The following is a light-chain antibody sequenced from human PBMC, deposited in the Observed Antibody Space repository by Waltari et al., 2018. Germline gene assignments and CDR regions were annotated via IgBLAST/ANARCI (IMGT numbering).Light chain of an antibody. V-gene: IGLV4-69*01. CDR3: QTWGSGIVT. CDR1: TGHSDFA. J-gene: IGLJ2*01. Sequence: QPVLTQSPSASASLAASVKPTCTLSTGHSDFAIAWHQQQPERGPRYLMKLNSDGSHTKGDEIPDRFSGSSSGAERYLTISSLQSEDEAAYYCQTWGSGIVTFGGGTQLTVL. CDR2: LNSDGSH.